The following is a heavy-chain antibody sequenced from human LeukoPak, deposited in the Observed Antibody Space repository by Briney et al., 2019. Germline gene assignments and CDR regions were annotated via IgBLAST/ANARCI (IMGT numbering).Heavy chain of an antibody. J-gene: IGHJ4*02. D-gene: IGHD6-19*01. V-gene: IGHV3-7*01. CDR3: ASGCGWVFDY. CDR1: GFTFSSYW. CDR2: MKEDGSEK. Sequence: GGSLRLSCAASGFTFSSYWTSWVRQAPGKGLEWVAIMKEDGSEKYNVDSVKGRFTISRDNAKNSLFLQMNSLRAEDTAVYYCASGCGWVFDYWGQGTLVAVSS.